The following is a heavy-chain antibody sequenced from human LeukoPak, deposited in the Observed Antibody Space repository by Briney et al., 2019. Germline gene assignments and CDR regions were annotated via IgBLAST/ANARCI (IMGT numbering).Heavy chain of an antibody. Sequence: ASVKVSCKASGYTFTSYGISWVRQAPGQGLEWMGWISAYNGNTNYAQKLQGRVTMTTDTSTSTAYMELRSLRSDDTAVYYCARDLVYSSGWYNLDYWGQGTLVTVSS. CDR1: GYTFTSYG. D-gene: IGHD6-19*01. CDR3: ARDLVYSSGWYNLDY. CDR2: ISAYNGNT. V-gene: IGHV1-18*01. J-gene: IGHJ4*02.